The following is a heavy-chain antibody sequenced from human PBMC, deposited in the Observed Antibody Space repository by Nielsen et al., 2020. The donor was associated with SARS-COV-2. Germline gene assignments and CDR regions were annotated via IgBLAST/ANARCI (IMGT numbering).Heavy chain of an antibody. Sequence: ASVKVSCKASGYTFTSYDINWVRQATGQGLEWMGWMNPNSGNTGYAQKFQGRVTMTTDTSTSTAYMELRSLRSDDTAVYYCARDSVAVAVAGTGRYYYYGMDVWGQGTTVTVSS. CDR2: MNPNSGNT. J-gene: IGHJ6*02. V-gene: IGHV1-8*01. D-gene: IGHD6-19*01. CDR1: GYTFTSYD. CDR3: ARDSVAVAVAGTGRYYYYGMDV.